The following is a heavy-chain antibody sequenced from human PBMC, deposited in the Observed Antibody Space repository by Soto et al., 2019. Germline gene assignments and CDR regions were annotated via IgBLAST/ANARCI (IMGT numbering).Heavy chain of an antibody. J-gene: IGHJ4*02. Sequence: EVQLLESGGGLVQPGGSLRLSCAASGFTFSSYAMRWVRQAPGKGLEWVSAISGSGGSTYYADSVKGRFTISRDNSKNTLYLQMNSLRAEDTAVYYCAKLGFSSSWVFDYWGQGTLVTVSS. CDR1: GFTFSSYA. V-gene: IGHV3-23*01. CDR3: AKLGFSSSWVFDY. D-gene: IGHD6-13*01. CDR2: ISGSGGST.